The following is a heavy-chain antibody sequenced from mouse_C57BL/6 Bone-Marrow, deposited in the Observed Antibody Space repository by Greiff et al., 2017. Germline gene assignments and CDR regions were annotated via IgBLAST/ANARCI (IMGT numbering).Heavy chain of an antibody. V-gene: IGHV1-54*01. Sequence: VQVVESGAELVRPGTSVKVSCKASGYAFTNYLIEWVKQRPGQGLEWIGVINPGSGGTNYNEKFKGKATLTADKSSSTAYMQLSSLTSEDSAVYFCAIVANYAMDYWGQGTSVTVSS. CDR3: AIVANYAMDY. J-gene: IGHJ4*01. D-gene: IGHD1-1*01. CDR1: GYAFTNYL. CDR2: INPGSGGT.